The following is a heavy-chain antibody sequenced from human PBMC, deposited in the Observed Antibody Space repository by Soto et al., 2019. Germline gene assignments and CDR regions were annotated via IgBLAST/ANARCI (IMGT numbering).Heavy chain of an antibody. CDR2: ISYDGSKK. J-gene: IGHJ6*02. CDR3: AKMDADLLPYYYYGMDV. Sequence: VQLVESGGGVVQPGRSLRLSCAASGFRFSDYGIHCVRQAPGKGLEWLALISYDGSKKFYTDSVKGRFTISRDNSKNTMYLQIDRLRAEDTAVYYCAKMDADLLPYYYYGMDVWGQGTTVTVSS. D-gene: IGHD1-26*01. CDR1: GFRFSDYG. V-gene: IGHV3-30*18.